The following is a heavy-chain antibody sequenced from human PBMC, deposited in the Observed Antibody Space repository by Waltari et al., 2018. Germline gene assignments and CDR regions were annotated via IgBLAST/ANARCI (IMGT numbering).Heavy chain of an antibody. Sequence: EVQLVQSGAEVKEPGESLKISCEGSGYSFTTYWIGWARQMPGKGLEWMGFVYPGHSDTRYNPSFQGQVTVSADESISTAFLQWSSLKASDTAMYYCVRGASGTFDHWGQGTLVTVSS. CDR2: VYPGHSDT. D-gene: IGHD3-10*01. CDR3: VRGASGTFDH. CDR1: GYSFTTYW. V-gene: IGHV5-51*01. J-gene: IGHJ4*02.